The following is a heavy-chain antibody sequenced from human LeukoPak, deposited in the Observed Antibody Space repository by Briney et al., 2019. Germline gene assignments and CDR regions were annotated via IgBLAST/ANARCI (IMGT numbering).Heavy chain of an antibody. CDR2: ISSSSSYI. CDR3: ARDLGDYGDPTDY. D-gene: IGHD4-17*01. V-gene: IGHV3-21*01. CDR1: GFTFSSYS. Sequence: GGSLRLSCAASGFTFSSYSMNWVRQAPGKGLEWVSSISSSSSYIYYADSVKGRFTISRDNAKNSLYLQMNSLRAEDTAVYYCARDLGDYGDPTDYWGQGTLVTVSS. J-gene: IGHJ4*02.